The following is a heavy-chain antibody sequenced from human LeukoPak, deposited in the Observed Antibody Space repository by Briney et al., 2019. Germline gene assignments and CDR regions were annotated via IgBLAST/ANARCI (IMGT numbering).Heavy chain of an antibody. J-gene: IGHJ4*02. D-gene: IGHD6-19*01. CDR2: ISYTGST. V-gene: IGHV4-59*08. CDR1: GGSIGGDY. CDR3: ARAVTGTSMVDY. Sequence: SETMSLTCTISGGSIGGDYWSWIRQAPGKGLEWIGYISYTGSTSYNPSLRSRVTISLHTSENQFSLRLTSVTAADTAVYYCARAVTGTSMVDYWGQGTLVAVSS.